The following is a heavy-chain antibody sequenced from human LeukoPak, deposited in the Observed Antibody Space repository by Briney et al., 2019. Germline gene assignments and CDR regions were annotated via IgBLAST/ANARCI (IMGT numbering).Heavy chain of an antibody. CDR1: GFTFSSYW. D-gene: IGHD6-6*01. Sequence: GGSLRLSCAASGFTFSSYWMHWVRQAPGKGLVWVSRINSDGSSTSYADSVKGRFTISRDNAKNTLYLQMNSLRAEDTAVYYCARKTRSIAARGAFDIWGQGTMVTVSS. CDR3: ARKTRSIAARGAFDI. V-gene: IGHV3-74*01. CDR2: INSDGSST. J-gene: IGHJ3*02.